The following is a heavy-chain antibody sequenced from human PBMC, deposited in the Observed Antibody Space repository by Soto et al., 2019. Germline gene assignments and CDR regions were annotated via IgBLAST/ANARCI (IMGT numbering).Heavy chain of an antibody. D-gene: IGHD3-10*02. Sequence: QVQLQQWGAGLLRPSETLSLTCAVSGESFSGYYWTWIRQPPGKGLEWIGEINQSGSADYNPSLKSRVTMSADTSKNHFSLKVTSVTAADTAMYYCARGTVYVPFLFPCLDVWGQGTTVIVSS. V-gene: IGHV4-34*02. CDR3: ARGTVYVPFLFPCLDV. CDR2: INQSGSA. CDR1: GESFSGYY. J-gene: IGHJ6*02.